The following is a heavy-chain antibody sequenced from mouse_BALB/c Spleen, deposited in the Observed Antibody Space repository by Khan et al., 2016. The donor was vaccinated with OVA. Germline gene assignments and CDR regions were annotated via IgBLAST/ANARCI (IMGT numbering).Heavy chain of an antibody. Sequence: QVQLMESGPGLVAPSQSLSITCTVSGFSFNGYGVNWVRQPPGKGLEWLGMIWGDGSTDYYSVLNSRLIISKDKSNSQVFLKMNSLQTDDTAMYYCARAYDGNYREAMDYWGQGTSVTVSS. CDR3: ARAYDGNYREAMDY. D-gene: IGHD2-10*01. V-gene: IGHV2-6-7*01. J-gene: IGHJ4*01. CDR1: GFSFNGYG. CDR2: IWGDGST.